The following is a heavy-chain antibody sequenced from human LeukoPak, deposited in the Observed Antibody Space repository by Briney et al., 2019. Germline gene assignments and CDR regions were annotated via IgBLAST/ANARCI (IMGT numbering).Heavy chain of an antibody. CDR3: ARDLEWLLPLDY. CDR2: ISSSGSTI. V-gene: IGHV3-11*01. CDR1: GFTFSTYS. J-gene: IGHJ4*02. D-gene: IGHD3-3*01. Sequence: GGSLRLSCAASGFTFSTYSMSWVRQAPGKGLEWVSYISSSGSTIYYADSVKGRFTISRDNAKNSLYLQMNSLRAEDTAAYYCARDLEWLLPLDYWGQGTLVTVSS.